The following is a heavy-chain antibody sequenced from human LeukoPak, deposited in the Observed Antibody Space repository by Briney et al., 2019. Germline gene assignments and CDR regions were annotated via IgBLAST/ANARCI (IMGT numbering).Heavy chain of an antibody. CDR1: GGTFSSYA. V-gene: IGHV1-69*05. CDR3: ARDLEYSSSDY. Sequence: ASVKVSCKASGGTFSSYAISWVRQAPGQGLEWMGGIIPIFGTANYAQKFQGRVTMTRDTSISTAYMELSRLRSDDTAVYYCARDLEYSSSDYWGQGTLVTVSS. CDR2: IIPIFGTA. J-gene: IGHJ4*02. D-gene: IGHD6-6*01.